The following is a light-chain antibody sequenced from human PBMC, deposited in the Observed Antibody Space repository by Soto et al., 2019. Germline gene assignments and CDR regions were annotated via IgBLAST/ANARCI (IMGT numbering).Light chain of an antibody. CDR1: QSVSSY. V-gene: IGKV3-11*01. J-gene: IGKJ4*01. CDR3: QQRSNWLSLT. Sequence: EIVLTQSPATLSLSPGERATLSCRASQSVSSYLAWYQQKPGQVPRLLIYDASNRATGIPARFSGSGSGTDFNLTISSLEPEDCAIYYCQQRSNWLSLTFGGGNKVEIK. CDR2: DAS.